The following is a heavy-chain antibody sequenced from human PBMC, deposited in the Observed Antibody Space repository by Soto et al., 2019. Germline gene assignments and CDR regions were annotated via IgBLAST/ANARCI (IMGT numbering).Heavy chain of an antibody. CDR1: GYTFTSYD. V-gene: IGHV1-8*01. Sequence: ASVKGSCKASGYTFTSYDINWVRQATGQGLEWMGWMNPNSGNTGYAQKFRGRISMTRNTSISTAYMELSSLRSEDTAVYYCARVRYSSSHDWFDPWGQGTLVTVSS. D-gene: IGHD6-6*01. J-gene: IGHJ5*02. CDR3: ARVRYSSSHDWFDP. CDR2: MNPNSGNT.